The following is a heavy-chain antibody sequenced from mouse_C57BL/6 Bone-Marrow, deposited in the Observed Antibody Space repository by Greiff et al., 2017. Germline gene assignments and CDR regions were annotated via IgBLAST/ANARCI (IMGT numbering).Heavy chain of an antibody. CDR3: ARTALPGYFDD. V-gene: IGHV5-17*01. D-gene: IGHD1-2*01. J-gene: IGHJ2*01. Sequence: EVKVVESGGGLVKPGGSLKLSCAASGFTFSDYGMHWVRQAPEKGLEWVAYISSGSSTIYYADTVKGRVTISRDNAKNTLFLQMTSLRSEDTAMYYCARTALPGYFDDWGQGTTLTVSS. CDR2: ISSGSSTI. CDR1: GFTFSDYG.